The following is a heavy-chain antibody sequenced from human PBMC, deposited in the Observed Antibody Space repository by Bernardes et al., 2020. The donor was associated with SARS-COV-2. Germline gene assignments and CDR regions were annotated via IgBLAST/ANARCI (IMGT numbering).Heavy chain of an antibody. D-gene: IGHD3-10*01. CDR2: IYWNDDK. J-gene: IGHJ4*02. Sequence: SGPTLVKPTQTLTLTCTFSGFSLSTSGVGVGWIRQPPGKALEWLALIYWNDDKRYSPSLKSRLTITKDTSKNQVVLTMTNMDPVDTATYYCAHSRKDNYYGSGTFAQHYYFDYWGQRTLVTVSS. CDR1: GFSLSTSGVG. CDR3: AHSRKDNYYGSGTFAQHYYFDY. V-gene: IGHV2-5*01.